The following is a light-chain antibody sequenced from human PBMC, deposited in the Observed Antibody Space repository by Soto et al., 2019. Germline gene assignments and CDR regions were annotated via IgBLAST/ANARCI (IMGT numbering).Light chain of an antibody. CDR2: GAS. Sequence: EIVLTQFPGTLSLSPGESATLSCRASQTITPTFLAWYQQKPGQAPRLLIYGASSRATDIPDRFSGSGSGTDFTLTISKLEPEDFAVYYCQQFGVSPTFGGGTKVEI. V-gene: IGKV3-20*01. J-gene: IGKJ4*01. CDR1: QTITPTF. CDR3: QQFGVSPT.